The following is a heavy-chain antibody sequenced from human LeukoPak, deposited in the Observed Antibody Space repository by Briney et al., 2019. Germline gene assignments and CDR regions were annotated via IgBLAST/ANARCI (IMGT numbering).Heavy chain of an antibody. CDR3: ARAAGRQANCGGDCYSIFY. J-gene: IGHJ4*02. CDR2: INPRGGSP. CDR1: GYTFTSYY. Sequence: ASVKASCKASGYTFTSYYMHSVRQTPEQRLEWMGIINPRGGSPSSAQKFQGRVTMTRDMYTSTVYMELSSLRSEDTGVYYCARAAGRQANCGGDCYSIFYWGQGTLVTVSS. D-gene: IGHD2-21*02. V-gene: IGHV1-46*01.